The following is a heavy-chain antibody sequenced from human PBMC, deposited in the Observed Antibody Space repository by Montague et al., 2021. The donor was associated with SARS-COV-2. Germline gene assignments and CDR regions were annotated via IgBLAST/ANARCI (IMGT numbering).Heavy chain of an antibody. D-gene: IGHD3-10*01. CDR2: INHSGST. CDR3: ARGARQGYGFRLGSFDS. V-gene: IGHV4-34*01. CDR1: GGSFSGYY. Sequence: SETLSLTCAVYGGSFSGYYWNWIRQPPGKGLEWIGEINHSGSTYYNPSFKSRVTMSVDTSKNQFSLKLSSVTAADTAVYYCARGARQGYGFRLGSFDSWGQGTLVTVSS. J-gene: IGHJ4*02.